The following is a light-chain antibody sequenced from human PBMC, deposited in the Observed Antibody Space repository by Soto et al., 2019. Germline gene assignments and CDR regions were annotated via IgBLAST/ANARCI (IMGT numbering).Light chain of an antibody. Sequence: EIVLTQSPATLSLSPGERATLSCRASQSVSSYLAWYQQRPGQAPRLLIYDASNRATGIPARFSGSGSGTDFTLTISSLEPEDCAVYYCQQRSNWPLLTVGGGTKVDIK. CDR3: QQRSNWPLLT. CDR2: DAS. CDR1: QSVSSY. J-gene: IGKJ4*01. V-gene: IGKV3-11*01.